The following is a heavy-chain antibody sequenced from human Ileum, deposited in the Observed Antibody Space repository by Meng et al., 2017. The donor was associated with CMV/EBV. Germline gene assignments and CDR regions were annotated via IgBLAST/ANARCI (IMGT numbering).Heavy chain of an antibody. J-gene: IGHJ6*02. CDR1: GFTFSSYW. Sequence: GESLKISCAASGFTFSSYWMHWVRQAPGKGLVWVSRLNYDGSSTNYADSVKGRFTVSRDNSKNTLYLQMNSLRIEDTAVYYCASGLFYYGLDFWGQGTTVTVSS. CDR3: ASGLFYYGLDF. V-gene: IGHV3-74*01. CDR2: LNYDGSST.